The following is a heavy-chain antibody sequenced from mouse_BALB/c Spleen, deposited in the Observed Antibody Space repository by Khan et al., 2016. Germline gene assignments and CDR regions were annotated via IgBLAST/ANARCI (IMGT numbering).Heavy chain of an antibody. J-gene: IGHJ3*01. D-gene: IGHD1-1*01. CDR1: GYSITSDYA. CDR3: ARDYYGSSFFDY. CDR2: ITYSGST. Sequence: EVKLLESGPGLVKPSQSLSLTCSVTGYSITSDYAWNWLRQFPGSKLEWMGYITYSGSTSYNPSLKSRISITRDTSKNQFFLQLNSVTTEDTATXYCARDYYGSSFFDYLGQGTLVTVSA. V-gene: IGHV3-2*02.